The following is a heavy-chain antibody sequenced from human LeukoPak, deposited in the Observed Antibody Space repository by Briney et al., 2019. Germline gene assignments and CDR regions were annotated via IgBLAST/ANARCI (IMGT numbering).Heavy chain of an antibody. V-gene: IGHV1-18*03. D-gene: IGHD3-22*01. Sequence: GASVKLSCKASGYSCTSYGISWVRQAPRPGLEWMGWISAYNGNTNYAQKRQGSVTMTTDTSQSTAYMELRSLRSNDMAVYYCAREGDTYYYDSSDGAFDIWGQGTMVTVSS. CDR2: ISAYNGNT. CDR3: AREGDTYYYDSSDGAFDI. J-gene: IGHJ3*02. CDR1: GYSCTSYG.